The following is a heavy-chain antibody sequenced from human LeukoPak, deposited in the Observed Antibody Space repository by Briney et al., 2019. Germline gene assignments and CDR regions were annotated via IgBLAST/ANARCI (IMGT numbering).Heavy chain of an antibody. CDR1: GGTFSSYA. CDR2: IIPILGIA. Sequence: GASVKVSCKASGGTFSSYAISWVRQAPGQGLEWMGRIIPILGIANYAQKFQGRVTITADKSTSTAYMELSSLRSEDTAVYYCARFEVAGNTENNYWGQGTLVTVSS. V-gene: IGHV1-69*04. CDR3: ARFEVAGNTENNY. D-gene: IGHD6-19*01. J-gene: IGHJ4*02.